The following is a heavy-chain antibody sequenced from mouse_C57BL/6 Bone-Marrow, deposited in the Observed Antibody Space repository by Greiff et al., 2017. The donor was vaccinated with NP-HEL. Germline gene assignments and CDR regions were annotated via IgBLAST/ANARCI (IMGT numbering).Heavy chain of an antibody. D-gene: IGHD2-3*01. V-gene: IGHV1-82*01. CDR2: IYPGDGDT. J-gene: IGHJ4*01. Sequence: QVQLQQSGPELVKPGASVKISCKASGYAFSSSWMNWVKQRPGKGLEWIGRIYPGDGDTNYNGKFKGKATLTADKSSSTAYMQLSSLTSEDSAVYFCARPMGLLRRDAMDYWGQGTSVTVSS. CDR3: ARPMGLLRRDAMDY. CDR1: GYAFSSSW.